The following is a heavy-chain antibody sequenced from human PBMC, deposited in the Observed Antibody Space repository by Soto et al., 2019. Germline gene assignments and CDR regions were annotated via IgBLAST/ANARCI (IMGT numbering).Heavy chain of an antibody. D-gene: IGHD2-8*01. CDR3: AKLGFVLMELYYFHQ. J-gene: IGHJ4*01. V-gene: IGHV3-23*01. Sequence: GGSLRLSCTASGFTFSSYAMSWVRQAPGKELEWVSTISGNSGKTNYAESVKGRFSISRGNSKNTVHLQLDSLRAEDTAVYFCAKLGFVLMELYYFHQWGHGTLVTVS. CDR2: ISGNSGKT. CDR1: GFTFSSYA.